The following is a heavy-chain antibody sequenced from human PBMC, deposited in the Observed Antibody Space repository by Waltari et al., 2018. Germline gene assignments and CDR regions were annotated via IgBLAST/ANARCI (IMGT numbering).Heavy chain of an antibody. J-gene: IGHJ3*01. Sequence: QMQLTESGPRLVRPPETLSLICRVPGVSLTSNIHYWAWIRQSPGQGLEWIGTVSYSGTTYISPSLKSRVSVSRYTSNNQVSLILGSVTAADMAFYYCATYIGASVGTAAFDVWGQGTMVTVSS. CDR3: ATYIGASVGTAAFDV. CDR2: VSYSGTT. CDR1: GVSLTSNIHY. D-gene: IGHD5-12*01. V-gene: IGHV4-39*01.